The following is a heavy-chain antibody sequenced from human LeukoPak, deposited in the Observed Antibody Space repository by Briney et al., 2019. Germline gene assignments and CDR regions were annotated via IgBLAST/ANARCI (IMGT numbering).Heavy chain of an antibody. CDR3: ARMGGSWYSSSWYRNYYYYMDV. CDR1: GGSISSYSYY. D-gene: IGHD6-13*01. CDR2: MYHNGST. V-gene: IGHV4-39*07. Sequence: SETLSLTCTVSGGSISSYSYYWGWIRQPPGKGLEWIGSMYHNGSTYYNPSLKSRVTISVDTSKNQFSLKLSSVTAADTAVYYCARMGGSWYSSSWYRNYYYYMDVWGKGTTVTVSS. J-gene: IGHJ6*03.